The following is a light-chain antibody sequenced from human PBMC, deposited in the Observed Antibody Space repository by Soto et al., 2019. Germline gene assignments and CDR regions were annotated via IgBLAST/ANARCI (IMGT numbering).Light chain of an antibody. Sequence: EIVLTQSPGTLSLSPGESATLSCGASESVSSSYLAWYHQKPGQAPRLLIYGATTRLRGVPDRFSGSGSGTDFTLTISRLEPEDFAVYYCQQYGSSPFTFGPGTKVDI. CDR1: ESVSSSY. CDR2: GAT. CDR3: QQYGSSPFT. V-gene: IGKV3-20*01. J-gene: IGKJ3*01.